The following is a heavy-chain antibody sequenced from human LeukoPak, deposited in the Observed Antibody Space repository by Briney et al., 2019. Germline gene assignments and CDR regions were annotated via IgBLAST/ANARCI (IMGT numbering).Heavy chain of an antibody. CDR1: GGSISRYC. CDR3: ARSALLWFGELSDYYMDV. D-gene: IGHD3-10*01. CDR2: IYYSGST. J-gene: IGHJ6*03. Sequence: KPSETLSLTCTVSGGSISRYCWSWIRQPPGKGLEWIGYIYYSGSTNYNPSLKSRVTISVDTSKNQFSLKLSSVTAANTAVYYCARSALLWFGELSDYYMDVWGKGTTVTISS. V-gene: IGHV4-59*01.